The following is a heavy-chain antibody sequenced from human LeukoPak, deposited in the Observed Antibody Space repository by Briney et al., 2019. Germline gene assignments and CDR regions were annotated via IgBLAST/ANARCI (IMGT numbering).Heavy chain of an antibody. D-gene: IGHD7-27*01. V-gene: IGHV3-7*03. Sequence: GGSLRLSCAASGFTFSNYWMSWVRQAPGKGLEWVANIKHDGNEKYYVDSVKGRFTISRDNAMNSLYMQMNSLRAEDTAVYYCARVSRWGLNHNPHYWGQGTLVTVSS. CDR1: GFTFSNYW. CDR2: IKHDGNEK. CDR3: ARVSRWGLNHNPHY. J-gene: IGHJ4*02.